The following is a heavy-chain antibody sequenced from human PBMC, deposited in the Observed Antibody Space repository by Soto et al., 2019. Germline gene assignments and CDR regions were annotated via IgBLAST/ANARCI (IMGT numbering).Heavy chain of an antibody. CDR3: ARPRLSGYSRSWDNWFDP. J-gene: IGHJ5*02. CDR1: GYTFTSYG. Sequence: ASVKVSCKASGYTFTSYGISWVRQAPGQGLEWMGWISAYNGNTNYAQKLQGRVTMTTDTSTSTAYMELRSLRSDDTAVYYCARPRLSGYSRSWDNWFDPWGQGTLVTVSS. V-gene: IGHV1-18*01. D-gene: IGHD6-13*01. CDR2: ISAYNGNT.